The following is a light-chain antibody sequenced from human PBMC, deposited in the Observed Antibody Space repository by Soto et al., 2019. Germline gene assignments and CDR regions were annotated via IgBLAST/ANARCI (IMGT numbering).Light chain of an antibody. J-gene: IGKJ1*01. Sequence: EVVLTQSPGTLSLSPGERAALSCRASQTVVSSYLAWYQQRPGQAPRLLIYGASSRATGIPDRFSGSGSGTDFTLTITRLEHEDFAVYYCQRFGNSQWTFGQGTKVEMK. CDR1: QTVVSSY. CDR2: GAS. V-gene: IGKV3-20*01. CDR3: QRFGNSQWT.